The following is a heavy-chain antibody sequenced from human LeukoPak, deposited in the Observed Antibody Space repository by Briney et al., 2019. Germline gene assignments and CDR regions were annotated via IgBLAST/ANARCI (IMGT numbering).Heavy chain of an antibody. V-gene: IGHV3-30*02. D-gene: IGHD5/OR15-5a*01. CDR3: AQHMSRPSHPFDY. J-gene: IGHJ4*02. CDR1: GLTFSTCG. Sequence: GGSLRLSCVASGLTFSTCGMHWVRQAPGKGLEWLTHIRYDESATYYADSVKGRFTISRENSNNTLYLQMNSLRAEDTAVYYCAQHMSRPSHPFDYWGQGALVTVSS. CDR2: IRYDESAT.